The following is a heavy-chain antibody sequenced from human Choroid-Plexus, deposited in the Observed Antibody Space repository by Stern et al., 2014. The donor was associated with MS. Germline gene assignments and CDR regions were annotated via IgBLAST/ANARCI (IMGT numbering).Heavy chain of an antibody. D-gene: IGHD2/OR15-2a*01. V-gene: IGHV3-30*18. CDR2: VSYDGSNK. CDR3: AKDRQYLTYFFDH. Sequence: VQSGRPLRLSCVASGFTFGSCAMHWVRQAPGKGLEWVAGVSYDGSNKYYEATVKGRFTISRDNSQNTLYMQMSSLRPEDTAVYYCAKDRQYLTYFFDHWGQGSLVTVSS. CDR1: GFTFGSCA. J-gene: IGHJ5*02.